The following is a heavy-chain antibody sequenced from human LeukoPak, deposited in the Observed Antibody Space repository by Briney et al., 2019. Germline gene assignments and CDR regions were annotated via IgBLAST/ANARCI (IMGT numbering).Heavy chain of an antibody. J-gene: IGHJ4*02. CDR3: AKDLSWGLDY. V-gene: IGHV3-23*01. D-gene: IGHD7-27*01. Sequence: GGSLRLSCAASGFAFSTYGMSWVRQAPGKGPEWVSAISGSGAGTYYADSMKGRFTISRDNSKNTLCLQINSLRAEDTALYYCAKDLSWGLDYWGLGTLVTVSS. CDR2: ISGSGAGT. CDR1: GFAFSTYG.